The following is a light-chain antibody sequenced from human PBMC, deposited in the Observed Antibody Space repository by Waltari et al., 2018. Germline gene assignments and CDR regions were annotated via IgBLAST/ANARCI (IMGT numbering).Light chain of an antibody. CDR1: SNVVGAYNF. CDR3: SSYATTTALL. J-gene: IGLJ1*01. Sequence: QSALTPPASVSGSPGQSITISCTGTSNVVGAYNFVPWYQQHPGKATKIMIHSGTKRPSGVPKLFSGSTSGNTASLTISGLQAEDEADYYCSSYATTTALLFGTGTKVTVL. V-gene: IGLV2-14*03. CDR2: SGT.